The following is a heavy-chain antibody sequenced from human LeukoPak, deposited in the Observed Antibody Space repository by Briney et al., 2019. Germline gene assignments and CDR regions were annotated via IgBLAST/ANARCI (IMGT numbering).Heavy chain of an antibody. J-gene: IGHJ4*02. CDR2: MSYDGSNK. CDR1: GFTFNLYA. Sequence: GGSLRLSCAASGFTFNLYAMHWVRQAPGKGLEWVAVMSYDGSNKYYTDSVRGRFTISRDNSKNTLYAQINNLRPEDTAVYYCARGDHYYDSSAFIDFWGQGTLVTVSS. D-gene: IGHD3-22*01. CDR3: ARGDHYYDSSAFIDF. V-gene: IGHV3-30*04.